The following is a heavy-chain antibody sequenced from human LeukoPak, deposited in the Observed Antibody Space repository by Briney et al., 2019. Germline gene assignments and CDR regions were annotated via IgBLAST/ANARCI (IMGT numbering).Heavy chain of an antibody. V-gene: IGHV3-48*01. D-gene: IGHD1-26*01. Sequence: GGSLRLSCAASGFTFSSYSMNWVRQAPGKGLEWVSYISSSSSTIYYADSVKGRFTISRDNAKNSLYLQMNSLRAEDTAVYYCARDLYDGSYYPYAFDIWGQGTMVAVSS. CDR2: ISSSSSTI. CDR1: GFTFSSYS. CDR3: ARDLYDGSYYPYAFDI. J-gene: IGHJ3*02.